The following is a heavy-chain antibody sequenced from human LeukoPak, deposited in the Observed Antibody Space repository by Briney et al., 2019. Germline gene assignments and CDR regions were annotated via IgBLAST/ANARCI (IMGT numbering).Heavy chain of an antibody. D-gene: IGHD2-2*01. V-gene: IGHV1-69*13. J-gene: IGHJ5*02. CDR2: IIPIFGTA. Sequence: ASVKVSCKASGGTFSSYVISWVRQAPGQGLEWMGGIIPIFGTANYAQKFRGRVTITADESTSTAYMELGSLRSEDTAVYYCARALLRYCSSTSCYWFDPWGQGTLVTVSS. CDR1: GGTFSSYV. CDR3: ARALLRYCSSTSCYWFDP.